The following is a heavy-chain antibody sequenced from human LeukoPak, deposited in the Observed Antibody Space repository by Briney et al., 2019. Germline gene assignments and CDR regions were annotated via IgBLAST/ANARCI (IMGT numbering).Heavy chain of an antibody. CDR2: ITSSSSYM. J-gene: IGHJ3*02. D-gene: IGHD6-13*01. CDR1: GFTFSSYS. V-gene: IGHV3-21*01. Sequence: GGSLRLSCAASGFTFSSYSVNWVRQAPGKGLEWVSSITSSSSYMFYADSVKGRFTISRDNAKNSLYLQMNSLRDEDTAVYYCARIAAAGTAYDAFDMWGQGTMVTVSS. CDR3: ARIAAAGTAYDAFDM.